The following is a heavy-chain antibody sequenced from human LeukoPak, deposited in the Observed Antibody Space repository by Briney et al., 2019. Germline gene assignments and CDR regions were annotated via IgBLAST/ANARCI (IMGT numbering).Heavy chain of an antibody. CDR2: IKQDGSEK. CDR1: GFTFSSYW. D-gene: IGHD2-8*01. CDR3: AREGLADCTNGVCFYYYYYYMDV. Sequence: GGSLRLSCAASGFTFSSYWMSWVRQAPGKGLEWVANIKQDGSEKYYVDSVKGRFTISRDNAKNSLYLQMNSLRAEDTAVYYCAREGLADCTNGVCFYYYYYYMDVWGKGTTVTISS. J-gene: IGHJ6*03. V-gene: IGHV3-7*01.